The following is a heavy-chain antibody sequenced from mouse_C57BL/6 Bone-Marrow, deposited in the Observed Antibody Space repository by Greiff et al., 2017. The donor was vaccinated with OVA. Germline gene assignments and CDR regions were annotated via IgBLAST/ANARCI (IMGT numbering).Heavy chain of an antibody. D-gene: IGHD2-4*01. Sequence: EVMLVESGGGLVQPGGSLSLSCAASGFTFTDYYMSWVRQPPGKALEWLGFIRNKANGYTTEYSASVKGRFTISRDNSQSILYLQMNALRAEDSATYYCARYYDYGGGAYYAMDYWGQGTSVTVSS. CDR3: ARYYDYGGGAYYAMDY. J-gene: IGHJ4*01. V-gene: IGHV7-3*01. CDR2: IRNKANGYTT. CDR1: GFTFTDYY.